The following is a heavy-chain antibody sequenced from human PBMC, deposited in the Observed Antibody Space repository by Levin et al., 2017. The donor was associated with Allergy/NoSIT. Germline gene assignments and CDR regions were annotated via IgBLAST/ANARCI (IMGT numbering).Heavy chain of an antibody. CDR3: ARETIAAPPYNWFDT. V-gene: IGHV1-2*06. D-gene: IGHD6-13*01. Sequence: GESLKISCKASGFTFTIYDIHWVRQAPGQGLEWVGRLNPNTGGTDSAQRFMGRVTMTRDTSTTTAFMELTRLRPDDTAIYFCARETIAAPPYNWFDTWGQGALVTVSS. CDR1: GFTFTIYD. CDR2: LNPNTGGT. J-gene: IGHJ5*02.